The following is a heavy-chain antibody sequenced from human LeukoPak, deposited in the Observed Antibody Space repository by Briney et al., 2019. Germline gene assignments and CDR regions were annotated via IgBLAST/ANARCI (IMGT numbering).Heavy chain of an antibody. CDR3: AISIQLWPYYFDY. CDR2: ISGSGGST. CDR1: GFTFSSYV. D-gene: IGHD5-18*01. J-gene: IGHJ4*02. Sequence: GGSLRLSCAASGFTFSSYVMSWVRQAPGKGLEWVSAISGSGGSTYYADSVKGRFTISRDNSKNTLYLQMNSLRAEDTAVYYCAISIQLWPYYFDYWGQGTLVTVSS. V-gene: IGHV3-23*01.